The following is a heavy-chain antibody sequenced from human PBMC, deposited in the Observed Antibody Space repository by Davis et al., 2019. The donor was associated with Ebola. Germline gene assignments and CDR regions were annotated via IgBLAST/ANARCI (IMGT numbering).Heavy chain of an antibody. D-gene: IGHD1-26*01. CDR2: IEPNSGGT. Sequence: ASVKVSCKASGYTFTAYYIHWVRQAPGQGLEWMGWIEPNSGGTNYAQKFQGRITMTRDTSISTASMEVSRLRSDDTAIYYCARSGKWEPFDLWGQGTLVTVSS. J-gene: IGHJ4*02. CDR1: GYTFTAYY. CDR3: ARSGKWEPFDL. V-gene: IGHV1-2*02.